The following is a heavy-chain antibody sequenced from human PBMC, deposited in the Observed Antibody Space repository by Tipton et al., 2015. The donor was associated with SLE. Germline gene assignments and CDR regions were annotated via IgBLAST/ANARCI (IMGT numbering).Heavy chain of an antibody. CDR1: GGSISSYY. J-gene: IGHJ4*02. CDR2: VYYTGST. V-gene: IGHV4-59*12. Sequence: TLSLTCSVSGGSISSYYWSWIRQPPGRGLEWIGYVYYTGSTNYNPSLKSRVTILVDTSKDQFSLKVNSVTAADTAVYYCARDPVWGSFDYWGQGTLVTVSS. CDR3: ARDPVWGSFDY. D-gene: IGHD3-16*01.